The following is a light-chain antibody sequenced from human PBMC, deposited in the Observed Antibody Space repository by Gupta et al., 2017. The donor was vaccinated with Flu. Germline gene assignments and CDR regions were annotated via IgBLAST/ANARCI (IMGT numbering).Light chain of an antibody. CDR2: DVI. V-gene: IGLV2-14*04. Sequence: SCTASTSDVEGYRAVSWYQQLPVTAPKLLIYDVINRHSGMADRFSGSKSGYTASLTIAGLQAEDEADYYCSSYASGSTRVVAFGGGTKLTVL. CDR3: SSYASGSTRVVA. J-gene: IGLJ2*01. CDR1: TSDVEGYRA.